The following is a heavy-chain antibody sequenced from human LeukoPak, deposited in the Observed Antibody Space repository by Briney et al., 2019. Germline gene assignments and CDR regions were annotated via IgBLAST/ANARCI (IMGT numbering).Heavy chain of an antibody. CDR1: GGSISSSGYY. J-gene: IGHJ4*02. Sequence: SETLSLTRTVSGGSISSSGYYWGWIRQPPGKGLEWIASIYYSGSTYYNPSLKSRVTISVDTSKNQFSLKLSSVTAADTAVYYCAISQWLRVGSIDYWGQGTLVTVSS. D-gene: IGHD3-22*01. CDR3: AISQWLRVGSIDY. CDR2: IYYSGST. V-gene: IGHV4-39*07.